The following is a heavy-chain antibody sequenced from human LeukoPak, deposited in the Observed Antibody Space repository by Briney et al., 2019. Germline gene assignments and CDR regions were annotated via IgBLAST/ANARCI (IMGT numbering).Heavy chain of an antibody. CDR3: ARGGGYYYYMDV. V-gene: IGHV1-69*05. CDR2: IIPIFGTA. CDR1: GGTFSSYA. D-gene: IGHD3-10*01. J-gene: IGHJ6*03. Sequence: ASVKVSCKAAGGTFSSYAISWVRQAPGQGLEWMGGIIPIFGTANYAQKFQGRVTITTDESTSTAYMELSSLRSEDTAVYYCARGGGYYYYMDVWGKGTTVTVS.